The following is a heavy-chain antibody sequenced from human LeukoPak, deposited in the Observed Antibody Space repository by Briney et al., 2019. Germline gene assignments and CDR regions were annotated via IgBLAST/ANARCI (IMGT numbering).Heavy chain of an antibody. CDR1: GGSFSGYY. CDR3: ARALMTLVRGVPRTTWFHP. J-gene: IGHJ5*02. Sequence: KASETLSLTCAVFGGSFSGYYWTWVRQAPGKGLAWIGEINESGTTNYNASLNNRVTISVDTSKNQFSLKLTSLTAADTAVFYCARALMTLVRGVPRTTWFHPWGQGTLVTVSS. V-gene: IGHV4-34*01. D-gene: IGHD3-10*01. CDR2: INESGTT.